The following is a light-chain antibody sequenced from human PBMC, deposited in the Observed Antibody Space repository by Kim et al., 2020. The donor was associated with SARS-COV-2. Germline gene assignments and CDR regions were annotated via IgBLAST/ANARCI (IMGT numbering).Light chain of an antibody. CDR2: AAS. Sequence: AIQLTQSPSSLSASVGDRVIITCRPSQGMRDDLAWYQQKPGKAPKLLMYAASSLQGAVPSRFSGSRSGTDFTLTISSLQPEDFATYYCLQYYNYPRTFGQGTKVDIK. V-gene: IGKV1-6*01. CDR1: QGMRDD. CDR3: LQYYNYPRT. J-gene: IGKJ1*01.